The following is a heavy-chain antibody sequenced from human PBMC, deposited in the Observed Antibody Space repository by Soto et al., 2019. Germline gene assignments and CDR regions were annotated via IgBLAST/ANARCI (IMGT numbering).Heavy chain of an antibody. D-gene: IGHD4-17*01. CDR3: ARGGDFHDYGAYVPFDY. V-gene: IGHV1-69*02. J-gene: IGHJ4*02. CDR1: GGTFSSYT. CDR2: IIPILGIA. Sequence: QVQLVQSGAEVKKPGSSVKVSCKASGGTFSSYTISWVRQAPGQGLEWMGRIIPILGIANYAQKFQGRVTITADKSPSTAYMELSSLRSEDTAVYYCARGGDFHDYGAYVPFDYWGQGTLVTVSS.